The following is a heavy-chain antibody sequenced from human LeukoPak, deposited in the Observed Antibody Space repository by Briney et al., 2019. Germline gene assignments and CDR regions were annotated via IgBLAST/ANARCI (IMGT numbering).Heavy chain of an antibody. Sequence: SETLSLTCAVYGGSFSGYYWSWIRQPPGKGLEWIGEINHSGSTNYNPSLKSRVTISVDPSKNQFSLKLSSVTAADTAVYYCARATLGFRWFDPWGQGTLVTVSS. CDR2: INHSGST. D-gene: IGHD1-1*01. CDR1: GGSFSGYY. J-gene: IGHJ5*02. V-gene: IGHV4-34*01. CDR3: ARATLGFRWFDP.